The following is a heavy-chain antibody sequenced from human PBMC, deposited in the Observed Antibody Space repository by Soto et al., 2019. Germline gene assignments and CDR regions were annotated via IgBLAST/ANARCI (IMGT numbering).Heavy chain of an antibody. D-gene: IGHD5-12*01. CDR2: IYYSGST. Sequence: SETLSLTCTVSGGSISSGGYYWSWIRQHPGKGLEWIGYIYYSGSTYYNPSLKSRVTISVDTSKNQFSLRLISVTAADTAIYFCAREGNLGRWLQPLDFWGQGTLVTVSS. CDR1: GGSISSGGYY. J-gene: IGHJ4*02. CDR3: AREGNLGRWLQPLDF. V-gene: IGHV4-31*03.